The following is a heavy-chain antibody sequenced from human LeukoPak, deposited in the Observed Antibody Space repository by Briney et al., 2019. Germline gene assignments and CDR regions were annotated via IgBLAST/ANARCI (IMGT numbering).Heavy chain of an antibody. Sequence: SETLSLTCAVYGGSFSGYYWSWIRQPPGKGLEWIGEINHSGSTNYNPSLKSRVTISVDTSKNQFSLKLSSVTAADTAVYYCARYYDILTGYYTARNYFDYWGQGTLVTVSS. CDR1: GGSFSGYY. CDR3: ARYYDILTGYYTARNYFDY. D-gene: IGHD3-9*01. J-gene: IGHJ4*02. CDR2: INHSGST. V-gene: IGHV4-34*01.